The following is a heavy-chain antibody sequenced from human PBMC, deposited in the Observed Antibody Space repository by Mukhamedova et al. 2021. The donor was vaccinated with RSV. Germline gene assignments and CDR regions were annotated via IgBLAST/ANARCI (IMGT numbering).Heavy chain of an antibody. J-gene: IGHJ4*02. Sequence: KGLEWVGRIKSKTDGGTTDYAAPVKGRFTISRDDSKNTLYLQMNSLKTEDTAVYYCTPFWGYWGQRTLVTASS. D-gene: IGHD7-27*01. V-gene: IGHV3-15*07. CDR2: IKSKTDGGTT. CDR3: TPFWGY.